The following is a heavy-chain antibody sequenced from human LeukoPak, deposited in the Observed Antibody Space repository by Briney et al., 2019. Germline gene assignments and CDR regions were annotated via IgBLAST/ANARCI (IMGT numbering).Heavy chain of an antibody. Sequence: SETLSLTCAVSGYSISSGYYWGWIRQPPGKGLEGIGSFYHGGSTYYNPSLKRRVTTSVDTSKNQFSVKRSPVTAADTAVYYCAGHWALYYFDYWGQGTLVTVSS. CDR3: AGHWALYYFDY. D-gene: IGHD3-16*01. CDR1: GYSISSGYY. V-gene: IGHV4-38-2*01. CDR2: FYHGGST. J-gene: IGHJ4*02.